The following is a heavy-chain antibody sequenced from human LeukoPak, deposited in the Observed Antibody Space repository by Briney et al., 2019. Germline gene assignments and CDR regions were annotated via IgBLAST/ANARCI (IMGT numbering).Heavy chain of an antibody. CDR3: ARVYSSSWSYYYYGMDV. D-gene: IGHD6-6*01. CDR2: MNPNSGNT. V-gene: IGHV1-8*01. CDR1: GYTFTSYD. J-gene: IGHJ6*02. Sequence: ASVKVSCKASGYTFTSYDINWVRQATGQGLEWMGWMNPNSGNTGYAQKFQGRVTMTRNTSISTAYMELSSLRSEDTAVYYCARVYSSSWSYYYYGMDVWGQGTLVTVSS.